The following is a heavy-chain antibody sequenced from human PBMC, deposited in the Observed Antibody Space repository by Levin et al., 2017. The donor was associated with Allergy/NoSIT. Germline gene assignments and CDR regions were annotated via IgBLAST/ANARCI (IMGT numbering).Heavy chain of an antibody. CDR3: ARYYYDSSGYYAY. Sequence: GESLKISCQASGYTFTGYYMHWVRQAPGQGLEWMGWINPNSGGTNYAQKFQGRVTMTRDTSISTAYMELSRLRSDDTAVYYCARYYYDSSGYYAYWGQGTLVTVSS. V-gene: IGHV1-2*02. D-gene: IGHD3-22*01. J-gene: IGHJ4*02. CDR1: GYTFTGYY. CDR2: INPNSGGT.